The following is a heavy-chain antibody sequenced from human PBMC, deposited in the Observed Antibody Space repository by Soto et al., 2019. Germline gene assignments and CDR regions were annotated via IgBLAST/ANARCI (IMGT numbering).Heavy chain of an antibody. J-gene: IGHJ4*02. CDR2: ISWNSGSI. D-gene: IGHD3-10*01. Sequence: PGGSLRLSCAASGFTFDDYAMHWVRQAPGKGLEWVSGISWNSGSIGYADSVKGRFTISRDNAKNSLYLQMNSLRAEDTALYYCAKDIGGDYGYFDYWGQGTLVTVSS. CDR1: GFTFDDYA. V-gene: IGHV3-9*01. CDR3: AKDIGGDYGYFDY.